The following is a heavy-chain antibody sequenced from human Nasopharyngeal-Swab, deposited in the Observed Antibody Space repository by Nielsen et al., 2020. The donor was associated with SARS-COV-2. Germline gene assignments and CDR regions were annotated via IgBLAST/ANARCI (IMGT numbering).Heavy chain of an antibody. CDR1: GGSISSYY. CDR2: IYYSGST. Sequence: LRLSCTVSGGSISSYYWSWIRQPPGKGLEWIGYIYYSGSTNYNPSLKSRVTISVDTSKNQFSLKLSSVTAADTAVYYCASETDGFDYWGQGTLVTVSS. CDR3: ASETDGFDY. V-gene: IGHV4-59*01. J-gene: IGHJ4*02.